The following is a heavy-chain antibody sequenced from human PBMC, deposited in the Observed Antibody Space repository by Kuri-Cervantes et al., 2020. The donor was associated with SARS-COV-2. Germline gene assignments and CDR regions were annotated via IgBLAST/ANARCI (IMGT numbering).Heavy chain of an antibody. CDR2: IYTSGST. CDR3: ARYDYGDYVDAFDI. J-gene: IGHJ3*02. V-gene: IGHV4-4*07. D-gene: IGHD4-17*01. Sequence: GSLRLSCTVSGGSISSYYWSWIRQPAGKGPEWIGRIYTSGSTNYNPSLKSRVTMSVDTSKNQFSLKLSSVTAADTAVYYCARYDYGDYVDAFDIWGQGTMVTVSS. CDR1: GGSISSYY.